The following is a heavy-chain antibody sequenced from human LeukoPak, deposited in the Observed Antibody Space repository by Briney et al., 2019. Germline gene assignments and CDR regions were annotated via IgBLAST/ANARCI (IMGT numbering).Heavy chain of an antibody. D-gene: IGHD6-13*01. CDR2: INWNGGST. CDR3: ARDLSGAAAENWFDP. CDR1: GFTFDDYG. J-gene: IGHJ5*02. Sequence: GGSLRLSCAASGFTFDDYGMSWVRQAPGKGLEWVSGINWNGGSTGYADSVKGRFTISRDNAKNSLYLQMNSLRAEDTALYHCARDLSGAAAENWFDPWGQGTLVTVSS. V-gene: IGHV3-20*01.